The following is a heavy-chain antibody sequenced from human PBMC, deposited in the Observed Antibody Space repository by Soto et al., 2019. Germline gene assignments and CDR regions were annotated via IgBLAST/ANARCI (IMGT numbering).Heavy chain of an antibody. D-gene: IGHD1-26*01. V-gene: IGHV4-59*08. Sequence: SETLSLTCTVSGGSISSNYWSWIRQAPGKGLEWIGNIYYSGSTNYNPSLKSRVTISVDTSKNQFSLKLSSVTAGDTAVYYCARHVRDGNNYYGEIDYWGQGTLVTVSS. CDR2: IYYSGST. CDR3: ARHVRDGNNYYGEIDY. CDR1: GGSISSNY. J-gene: IGHJ4*02.